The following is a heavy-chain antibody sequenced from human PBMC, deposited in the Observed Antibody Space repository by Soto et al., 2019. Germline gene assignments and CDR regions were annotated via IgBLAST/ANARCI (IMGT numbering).Heavy chain of an antibody. Sequence: GGSLRLSCTASGFTLSDYEMNWVRQAPGKGLEWISHINPAGVIYYADSVKGRVTVSRDNAKDSLSLQLNSLRAEDTALYYWARSGGRYKPFDSWGQGTLVTVSS. D-gene: IGHD2-15*01. J-gene: IGHJ4*02. CDR1: GFTLSDYE. V-gene: IGHV3-48*03. CDR2: INPAGVI. CDR3: ARSGGRYKPFDS.